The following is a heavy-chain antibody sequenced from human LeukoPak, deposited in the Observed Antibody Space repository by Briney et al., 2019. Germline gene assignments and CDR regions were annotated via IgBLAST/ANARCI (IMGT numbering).Heavy chain of an antibody. CDR3: ARASSAQLVRGWFDP. J-gene: IGHJ5*02. D-gene: IGHD6-13*01. V-gene: IGHV1-18*01. Sequence: ASVTVSRMHSVYTFTNYCISWVRQAPGQGGGGVGWISAYNGNTNYAQKLHGRVTMTTYTSTSTAYMDLRSLRSDDTALYYCARASSAQLVRGWFDPWGQGTLVTVSS. CDR2: ISAYNGNT. CDR1: VYTFTNYC.